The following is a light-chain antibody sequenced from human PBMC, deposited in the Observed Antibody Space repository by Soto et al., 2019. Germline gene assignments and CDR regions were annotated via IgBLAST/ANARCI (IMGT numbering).Light chain of an antibody. CDR3: AALDDILNGWV. CDR2: YDD. CDR1: SSNIGNNA. V-gene: IGLV1-36*01. J-gene: IGLJ3*02. Sequence: QPVLTQPPSVSDAPRQRVTISCSGSSSNIGNNAVNWYQQLPGKAPKLLIYYDDLLPSGVSDRFSGSKSGTSASLAISGLQSEDEADYYCAALDDILNGWVFGGGTKLTVL.